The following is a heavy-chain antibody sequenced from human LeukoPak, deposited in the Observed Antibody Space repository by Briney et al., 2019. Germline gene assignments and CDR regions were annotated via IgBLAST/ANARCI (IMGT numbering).Heavy chain of an antibody. CDR2: ISPYNGDT. CDR3: TRATGWLSDY. V-gene: IGHV1-18*04. D-gene: IGHD6-19*01. J-gene: IGHJ4*02. Sequence: ASVKVSCKTSGFFTNFDINWVRQAPGQRLEWMGWISPYNGDTRYAQKFQDRVTITTDISTSTTYLELRSLKSDDTALYYCTRATGWLSDYWGQGTLVTVSS. CDR1: GFFTNFD.